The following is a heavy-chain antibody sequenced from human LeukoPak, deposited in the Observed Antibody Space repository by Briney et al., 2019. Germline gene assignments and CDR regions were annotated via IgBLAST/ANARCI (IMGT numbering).Heavy chain of an antibody. V-gene: IGHV1-69*01. Sequence: SVKVSCKASGGTFSSYAISWVRQAPGQGLEWMGGIIPIFGTANYAQKFQGRVTITADESTSTAYMELSSLRSEDTAVYYCARVVLYYDFWSGYLIPGDFDYWGQGTLVTVSS. J-gene: IGHJ4*02. D-gene: IGHD3-3*01. CDR3: ARVVLYYDFWSGYLIPGDFDY. CDR1: GGTFSSYA. CDR2: IIPIFGTA.